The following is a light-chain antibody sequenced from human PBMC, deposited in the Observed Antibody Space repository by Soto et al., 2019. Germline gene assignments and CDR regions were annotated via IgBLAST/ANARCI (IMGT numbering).Light chain of an antibody. J-gene: IGKJ5*01. CDR2: GAS. V-gene: IGKV3-15*01. CDR1: QSVSSS. CDR3: QQYKSWPPIT. Sequence: EIMMTQSPPTLSVSPGERATLSCWASQSVSSSLAWYQQKPGQAPRLLIYGASTRATGTPDRFSGSGSGTEFTLTISSLQSEDFAVYYCQQYKSWPPITFGQGTRLEI.